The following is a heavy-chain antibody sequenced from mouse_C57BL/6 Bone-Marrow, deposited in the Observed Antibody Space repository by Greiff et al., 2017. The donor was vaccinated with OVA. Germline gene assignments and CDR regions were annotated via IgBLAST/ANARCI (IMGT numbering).Heavy chain of an antibody. D-gene: IGHD3-2*02. J-gene: IGHJ3*01. CDR2: IYPGSGST. CDR3: ARDSSGPLFAY. Sequence: QVQLQQPGAELVKPGASVKMSCTASGYTFTSYWIPWVKQRPGQGLEWIGDIYPGSGSTNYTENFKSKATLTVDTSSSTAYMQLSSLTSEDSAVYYCARDSSGPLFAYWGQGTLVTVSA. CDR1: GYTFTSYW. V-gene: IGHV1-55*01.